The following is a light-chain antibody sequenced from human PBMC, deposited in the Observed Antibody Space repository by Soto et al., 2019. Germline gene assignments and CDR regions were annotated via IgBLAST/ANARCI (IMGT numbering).Light chain of an antibody. J-gene: IGKJ3*01. CDR1: QGISNY. CDR2: AAS. V-gene: IGKV1-27*01. Sequence: DIPMTQSPSSLSASVGDTVTITCRASQGISNYLAWYQQKPWKVPKLLIYAASTLQSAVPSRFSGSGSGTGFTLTISSLQPEYVATYYCQKYNSAPLTFGPGTKVDIK. CDR3: QKYNSAPLT.